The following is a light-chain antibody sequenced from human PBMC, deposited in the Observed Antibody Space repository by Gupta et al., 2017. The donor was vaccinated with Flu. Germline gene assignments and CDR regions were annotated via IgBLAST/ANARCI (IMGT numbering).Light chain of an antibody. CDR3: QHEYNLGLT. V-gene: IGKV1-33*01. CDR2: DAS. Sequence: DIQMPQSPSSLSASVGDRVTITCQASQEISNYLNWYQQKPGKAPKLLIYDASKVETGVPSRFSGSSSGTDFTFTIISLQPEDFATYYCQHEYNLGLTFGRGTKVEIK. J-gene: IGKJ4*01. CDR1: QEISNY.